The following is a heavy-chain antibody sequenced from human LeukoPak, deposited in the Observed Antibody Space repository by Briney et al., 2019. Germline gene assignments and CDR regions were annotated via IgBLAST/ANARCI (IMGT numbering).Heavy chain of an antibody. Sequence: GGSLRPSCAASGFTFSNYWMHWVRQARGKGLVWVSRINTDGSSTDYADSVKGRFTISRDNAKNTLYLQMNSLRAEDTTVYYCARDLDGYRSGNGAWGQGTLVTVSS. J-gene: IGHJ5*02. CDR3: ARDLDGYRSGNGA. D-gene: IGHD5-12*01. CDR2: INTDGSST. V-gene: IGHV3-74*01. CDR1: GFTFSNYW.